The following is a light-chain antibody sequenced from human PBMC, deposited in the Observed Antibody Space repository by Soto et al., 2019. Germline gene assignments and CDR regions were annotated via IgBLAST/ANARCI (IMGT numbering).Light chain of an antibody. Sequence: QSVLTQPPSVSGAPGQRVTISCTGSSSNIGARYDVHWYQQLPGTAPKLLIYGYNNRPSGVPDRFSGSKSGTSASLAITGLQAEDEAVYYCQSYDSSLNDVAFGGGTKLTVL. CDR2: GYN. J-gene: IGLJ2*01. V-gene: IGLV1-40*01. CDR1: SSNIGARYD. CDR3: QSYDSSLNDVA.